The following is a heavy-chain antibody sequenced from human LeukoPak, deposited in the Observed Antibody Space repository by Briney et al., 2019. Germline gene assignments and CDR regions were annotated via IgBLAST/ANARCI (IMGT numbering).Heavy chain of an antibody. CDR3: ARGGDARIAAAGTHIDNPFDY. D-gene: IGHD6-13*01. CDR1: GGSISSGGYY. CDR2: IYYSGST. Sequence: SETLSLTCTVSGGSISSGGYYWSWIRQHPGKGLEWIGYIYYSGSTYYNPSLKSRVTISVDTSKNQFSLKLSSVTAADTAVYYCARGGDARIAAAGTHIDNPFDYWGQGTLVTVSS. V-gene: IGHV4-31*03. J-gene: IGHJ4*02.